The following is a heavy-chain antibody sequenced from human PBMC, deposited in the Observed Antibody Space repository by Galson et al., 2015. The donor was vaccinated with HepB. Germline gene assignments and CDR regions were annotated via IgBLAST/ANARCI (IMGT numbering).Heavy chain of an antibody. V-gene: IGHV1-46*03. CDR1: GYTFTGYY. J-gene: IGHJ5*02. Sequence: SVKVSCKASGYTFTGYYMHWVRQAPGQGLEWMGIINPSGGSTTYAQKFQGRVTMTRDTSTSTVYMELSSLRSEDTAVYYCAGGYTSSFSWFDPWGQGTLVTVSS. CDR2: INPSGGST. CDR3: AGGYTSSFSWFDP. D-gene: IGHD6-13*01.